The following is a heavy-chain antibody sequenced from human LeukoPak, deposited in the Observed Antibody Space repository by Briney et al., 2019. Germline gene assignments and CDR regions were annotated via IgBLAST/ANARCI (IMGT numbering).Heavy chain of an antibody. CDR3: ARNFGVVMNYMDV. D-gene: IGHD3-3*01. CDR2: INHSGST. Sequence: PSETLSLTCAVYGGSFSGYYWSWIRQPPGKGLEWIGEINHSGSTNYNPSLKSRVTISVDTSKNQFSLKLSSVTAADTAVYYCARNFGVVMNYMDVWGKGTTVTVSS. CDR1: GGSFSGYY. V-gene: IGHV4-34*01. J-gene: IGHJ6*03.